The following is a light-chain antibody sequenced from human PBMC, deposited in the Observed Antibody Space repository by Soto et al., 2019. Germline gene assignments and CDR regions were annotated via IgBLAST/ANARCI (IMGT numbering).Light chain of an antibody. Sequence: EIVMTQSPATLSVSPGERATLSCRASQSVSSNLAWYQQKPGQAPRLLIYGASTRATGIPARFSGSGSGTDFTLTLRSLQPEDFATYYCQQSYSTPLTFGGGTTVEIK. CDR2: GAS. CDR1: QSVSSN. V-gene: IGKV3-15*01. CDR3: QQSYSTPLT. J-gene: IGKJ4*01.